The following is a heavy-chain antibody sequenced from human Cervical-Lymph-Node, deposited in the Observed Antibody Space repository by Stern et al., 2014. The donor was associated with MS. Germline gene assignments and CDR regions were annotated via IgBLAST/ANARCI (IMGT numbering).Heavy chain of an antibody. Sequence: MQLVQSGAEVKKPWSSVKVSCKASGGTFSTYAINWVRQAPGQGLEWMGGIITICRTANYAQKFQGRVSITADEATSTAYMELSSLRSEDTAMYYCASPTSVTVGAMDAWGQGTAVTVSS. CDR3: ASPTSVTVGAMDA. CDR2: IITICRTA. J-gene: IGHJ6*02. V-gene: IGHV1-69*01. CDR1: GGTFSTYA. D-gene: IGHD4-17*01.